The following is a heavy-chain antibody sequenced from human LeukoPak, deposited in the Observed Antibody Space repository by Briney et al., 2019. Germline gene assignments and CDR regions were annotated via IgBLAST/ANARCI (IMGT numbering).Heavy chain of an antibody. CDR2: ISGSGGNT. Sequence: RSGGSLRLSCAASGFTFPNYVMSWVRQAPGKGLEWVSAISGSGGNTYYADSVKGRFTISRDNSKNTLYLQMNSLRAEDAAVYYCAKDRIPYDFWSGYSGHWGQGTLVTVSS. CDR1: GFTFPNYV. J-gene: IGHJ4*02. V-gene: IGHV3-23*01. D-gene: IGHD3-3*01. CDR3: AKDRIPYDFWSGYSGH.